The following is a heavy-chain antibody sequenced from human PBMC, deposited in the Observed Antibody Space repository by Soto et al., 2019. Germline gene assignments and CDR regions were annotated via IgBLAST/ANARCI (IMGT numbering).Heavy chain of an antibody. J-gene: IGHJ6*02. CDR3: AKGHIVGAPTPLSYYYYGMDV. Sequence: GGSLRLSCAASGFTFSSYGMHWVRQAPGKGLEWVAVISYDGSNKYYADSVKGRFTISRDNSKNTPYLQMNSLRAEDTAVYYCAKGHIVGAPTPLSYYYYGMDVWGQGTTVTVSS. D-gene: IGHD1-26*01. V-gene: IGHV3-30*18. CDR2: ISYDGSNK. CDR1: GFTFSSYG.